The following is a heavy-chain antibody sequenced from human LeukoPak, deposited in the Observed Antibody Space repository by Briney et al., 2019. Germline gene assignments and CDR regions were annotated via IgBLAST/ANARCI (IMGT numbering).Heavy chain of an antibody. V-gene: IGHV1-2*04. J-gene: IGHJ3*02. D-gene: IGHD1-26*01. Sequence: ASVKVSCKASGYTFFSYNINWVRQAPGQGLEWMGWINPNSGGTNYAQKFQGWVTMTRDTSISTAYMELSRLRSDDTAVYYCARGKWDNCGDQDAFDIWGQGTMVTVSS. CDR2: INPNSGGT. CDR3: ARGKWDNCGDQDAFDI. CDR1: GYTFFSYN.